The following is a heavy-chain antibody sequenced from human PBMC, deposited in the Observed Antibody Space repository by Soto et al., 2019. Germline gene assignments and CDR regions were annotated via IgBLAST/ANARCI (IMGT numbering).Heavy chain of an antibody. V-gene: IGHV4-31*03. D-gene: IGHD1-26*01. Sequence: QVQLQESGPGLVKPSQTLSLTCTVSGGSIRSGGYYWSWIRQHPGKGLEWIGYFYYSGNTYYNPSLKSRLTISGDTSKNQFSLNLSSVTAADTAVYYCARAMGAINYFDYWGQGTLVTVFS. CDR2: FYYSGNT. J-gene: IGHJ4*02. CDR1: GGSIRSGGYY. CDR3: ARAMGAINYFDY.